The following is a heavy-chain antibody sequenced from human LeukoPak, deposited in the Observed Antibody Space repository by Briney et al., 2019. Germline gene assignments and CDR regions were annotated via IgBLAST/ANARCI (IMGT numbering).Heavy chain of an antibody. D-gene: IGHD3-9*01. Sequence: GGSLRLSCAASGFTFSSYSMNWVRHAPGKGREWVSYISSSSTIYYADSVKGRFTISRDNAKNSLYLQMNSLRAEDTAVYYCARVRYFDWLLYSFDYWGQGTLVTVSS. V-gene: IGHV3-48*01. CDR3: ARVRYFDWLLYSFDY. CDR2: ISSSSTI. J-gene: IGHJ4*02. CDR1: GFTFSSYS.